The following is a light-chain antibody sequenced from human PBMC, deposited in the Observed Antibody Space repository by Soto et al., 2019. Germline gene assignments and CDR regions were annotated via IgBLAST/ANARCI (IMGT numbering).Light chain of an antibody. CDR1: QSVSSN. J-gene: IGKJ1*01. CDR3: QQYSNWPWT. Sequence: IVMTQSPATLSVSPGDRATLSSRASQSVSSNLAWYQQKPGQAPRLLIYGASTRATGIPVRFSGSGSGTEFTLTISSPQSEDSAVYYCQQYSNWPWTFGRGTKVEIK. V-gene: IGKV3-15*01. CDR2: GAS.